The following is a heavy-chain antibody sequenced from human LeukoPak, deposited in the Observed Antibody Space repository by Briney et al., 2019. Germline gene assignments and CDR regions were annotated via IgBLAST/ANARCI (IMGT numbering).Heavy chain of an antibody. CDR3: ARIVAIGTSKNYFDY. CDR2: IDWDDDK. Sequence: TLTLTCTFSGFSLSTSGMCVSWIRQPPGKALEWLARIDWDDDKFYSISLKTRLTISKDTSKNQVVLTMTNMDPVDTATYYCARIVAIGTSKNYFDYWGQGTLVTVSS. D-gene: IGHD4-23*01. V-gene: IGHV2-70*16. J-gene: IGHJ4*02. CDR1: GFSLSTSGMC.